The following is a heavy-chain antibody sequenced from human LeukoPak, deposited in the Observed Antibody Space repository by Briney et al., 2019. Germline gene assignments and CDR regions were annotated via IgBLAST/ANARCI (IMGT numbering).Heavy chain of an antibody. CDR1: GGSISSYY. CDR2: IYYSGST. Sequence: SETLSLTCTVSGGSISSYYWSWIRQPPGKGLEWIGYIYYSGSTNYNPSLKSRVTISVDTSKNQFSLKLSSVTAADTAVYYCARARGEYYYDSKGAFDIWGQGTMVTVSS. D-gene: IGHD3-22*01. CDR3: ARARGEYYYDSKGAFDI. J-gene: IGHJ3*02. V-gene: IGHV4-59*08.